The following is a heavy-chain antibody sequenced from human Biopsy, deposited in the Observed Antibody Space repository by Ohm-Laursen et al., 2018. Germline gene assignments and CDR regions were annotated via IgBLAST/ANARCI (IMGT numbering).Heavy chain of an antibody. CDR1: GFSFTGYY. Sequence: AASVKVSCRVSGFSFTGYYIHWVRQAPGKGLEWMGGFDPEEGQRTYAQKFQGRLTMTEDTSADTAYMELRGLRSEDAAVYYCAADSENCGGDCYIYWGQGTQVTVSS. J-gene: IGHJ4*02. D-gene: IGHD2-21*02. CDR3: AADSENCGGDCYIY. V-gene: IGHV1-24*01. CDR2: FDPEEGQR.